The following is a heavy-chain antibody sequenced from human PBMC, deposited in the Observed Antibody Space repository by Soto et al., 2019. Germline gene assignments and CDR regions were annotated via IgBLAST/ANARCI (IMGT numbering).Heavy chain of an antibody. CDR2: IWFDGIKE. Sequence: GGSLRLSCAVTGFDFTTYAMHWVRQTPDKGLEWVAIIWFDGIKEFYAESVRGRFTISIDTSKNTVFLQMNNVRAEDTALYYCTRATFDVWGQGTKVTVYS. CDR3: TRATFDV. CDR1: GFDFTTYA. J-gene: IGHJ6*02. V-gene: IGHV3-33*01.